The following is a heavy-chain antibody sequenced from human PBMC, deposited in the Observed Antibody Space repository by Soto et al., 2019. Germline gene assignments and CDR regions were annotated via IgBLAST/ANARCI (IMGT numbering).Heavy chain of an antibody. CDR1: GGSISSGGYY. Sequence: QVQLQESGPGLVKPSQTLSLTCTVSGGSISSGGYYWSWIRQHPGKGLEWIGYIYYSGSTYYNPSLKCRVPISVDTSKNQFALKLSSVTAADTAVYYCARSYGRRHPGVISRYWGQGTLVTVSS. CDR3: ARSYGRRHPGVISRY. D-gene: IGHD2-21*01. V-gene: IGHV4-31*03. CDR2: IYYSGST. J-gene: IGHJ4*02.